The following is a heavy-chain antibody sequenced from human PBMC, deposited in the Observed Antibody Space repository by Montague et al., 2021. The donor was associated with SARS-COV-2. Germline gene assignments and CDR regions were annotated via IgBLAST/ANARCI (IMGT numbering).Heavy chain of an antibody. CDR3: ASGIYPSGSYYNRYYYGLNI. CDR1: GGSLSGYY. J-gene: IGHJ6*02. CDR2: INHSANT. Sequence: SETLSLTCAVHGGSLSGYYWSWIRQPPEKGLEWIGEINHSANTKYNPSLKSPVTISIDTSKNQFSLKMPSVTAADTATYYCASGIYPSGSYYNRYYYGLNIWGPGTTVIVSS. V-gene: IGHV4-34*01. D-gene: IGHD3-10*01.